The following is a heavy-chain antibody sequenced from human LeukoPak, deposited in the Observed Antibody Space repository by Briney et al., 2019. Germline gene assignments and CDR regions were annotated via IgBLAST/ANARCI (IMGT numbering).Heavy chain of an antibody. D-gene: IGHD3-9*01. J-gene: IGHJ4*02. Sequence: GGSLRLSCAASGVTFRSYEMNWVRQAPGKGLEWVSYISTSGSTIYYADSVKGRFSISRDNAKNSLYLQMNSLRAEDTAVYYCARELRYFDWLPTLDYWGQGTLVTVSS. CDR1: GVTFRSYE. CDR2: ISTSGSTI. V-gene: IGHV3-48*03. CDR3: ARELRYFDWLPTLDY.